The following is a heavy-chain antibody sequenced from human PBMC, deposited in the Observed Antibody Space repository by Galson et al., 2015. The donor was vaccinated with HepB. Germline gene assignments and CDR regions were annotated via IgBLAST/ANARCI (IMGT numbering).Heavy chain of an antibody. CDR2: IYYSGST. Sequence: EPLSLTCTVAGGSISSYYWSWIRQPPGEGLEWIGYIYYSGSTNYNPSLKSRVTISVDTSKNQFSLKLSSVTAADTAVYYWARAPRAQYNWDVVLISDPNYFDYWGQGTLVTVSS. CDR1: GGSISSYY. V-gene: IGHV4-59*01. D-gene: IGHD1-1*01. CDR3: ARAPRAQYNWDVVLISDPNYFDY. J-gene: IGHJ4*02.